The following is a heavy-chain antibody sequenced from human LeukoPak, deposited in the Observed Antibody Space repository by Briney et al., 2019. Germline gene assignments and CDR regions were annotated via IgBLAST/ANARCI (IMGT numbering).Heavy chain of an antibody. J-gene: IGHJ4*02. CDR3: ARPRSSGWVPFDC. Sequence: PSGTLSLTCAVSGGSISSGNWWSWVRQPPGKGLEWIGEIYHSGSTNYNPSLKSRVTISVDTSKNQFSLNLSSVTAADTAVYYCARPRSSGWVPFDCWGQGALVTVSS. CDR1: GGSISSGNW. CDR2: IYHSGST. V-gene: IGHV4-4*02. D-gene: IGHD6-19*01.